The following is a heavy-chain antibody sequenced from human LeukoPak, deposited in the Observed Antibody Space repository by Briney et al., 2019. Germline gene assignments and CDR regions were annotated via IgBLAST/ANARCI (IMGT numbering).Heavy chain of an antibody. D-gene: IGHD1-26*01. CDR2: INPNSGGT. Sequence: ASVKVSCKASGYTFTSYYMHWARQAPGQGLEWMGWINPNSGGTNYAQKFQGRVTMTRDTSISTAYMELSRLRSDDTAVYYCARWGRSAEPLSYYYMDVWGKGTTVTISS. CDR3: ARWGRSAEPLSYYYMDV. J-gene: IGHJ6*03. CDR1: GYTFTSYY. V-gene: IGHV1-2*02.